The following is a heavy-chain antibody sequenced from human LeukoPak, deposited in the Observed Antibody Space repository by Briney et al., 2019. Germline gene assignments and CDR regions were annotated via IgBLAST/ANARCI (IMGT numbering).Heavy chain of an antibody. J-gene: IGHJ4*02. CDR1: GFTFDDYA. CDR3: AKDISPHYYDSSDYYHY. D-gene: IGHD3-22*01. CDR2: ISWNSGSI. V-gene: IGHV3-9*03. Sequence: PGGSLRLSCAASGFTFDDYAMHWVRQAPGKGLEWVSGISWNSGSIGYADSVKGRFTISRDNAKNSLYLQMNSLRAEDMALYYCAKDISPHYYDSSDYYHYWGQGTLVTVSS.